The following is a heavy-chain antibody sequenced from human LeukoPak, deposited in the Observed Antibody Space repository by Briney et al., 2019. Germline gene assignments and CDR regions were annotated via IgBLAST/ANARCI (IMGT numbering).Heavy chain of an antibody. CDR1: GGSSSSSSYY. D-gene: IGHD3-22*01. V-gene: IGHV4-39*01. J-gene: IGHJ3*02. CDR3: ARHSSGYYPGAFDI. CDR2: IYYSGST. Sequence: SETLSLTCTVSGGSSSSSSYYWGWIRQPPGKGLEWIGSIYYSGSTYYNPSLKSRVTISVDTSKNQFSLKLSSVTAADTAVYYCARHSSGYYPGAFDIWGQGTMVTVSS.